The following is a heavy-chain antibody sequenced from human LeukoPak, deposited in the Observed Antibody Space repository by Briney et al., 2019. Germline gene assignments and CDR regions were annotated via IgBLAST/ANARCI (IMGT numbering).Heavy chain of an antibody. Sequence: GGSLRLSCAASGFTFSSYGMHWVRQAPGKGLEWVAVIWYDGSNKYYADSVKGRFTISRDNSKNTLYLQMNSLRAEDTAVYYCARGLTYYDFWSGYPPDYYGMDVWGQGTTVTASS. J-gene: IGHJ6*02. V-gene: IGHV3-33*01. CDR3: ARGLTYYDFWSGYPPDYYGMDV. D-gene: IGHD3-3*01. CDR2: IWYDGSNK. CDR1: GFTFSSYG.